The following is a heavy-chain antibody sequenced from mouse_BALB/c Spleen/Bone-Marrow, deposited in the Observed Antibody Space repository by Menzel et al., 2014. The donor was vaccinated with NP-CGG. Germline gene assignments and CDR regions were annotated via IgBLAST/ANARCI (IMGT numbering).Heavy chain of an antibody. J-gene: IGHJ3*01. CDR2: ISDGGSYT. D-gene: IGHD2-1*01. CDR3: ARDGNNAY. CDR1: GFTFSDYY. Sequence: EVQVVESGGGLVKPGGSLKLSCAASGFTFSDYYMYWVRQTPEKRLEWVATISDGGSYTYYPDSVKGRFTISRDNAKNNLYLQMSSLKSEDTAMYYCARDGNNAYWGQGTLVTVSA. V-gene: IGHV5-4*02.